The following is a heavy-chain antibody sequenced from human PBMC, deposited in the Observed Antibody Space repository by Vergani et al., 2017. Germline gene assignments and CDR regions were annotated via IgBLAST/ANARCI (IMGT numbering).Heavy chain of an antibody. D-gene: IGHD2-2*01. J-gene: IGHJ6*03. CDR2: IYHSGST. CDR3: ARAGYCSSTSCSYMDV. CDR1: GYSISSGYY. Sequence: QVQLQESGPGLVKPSETLSLTCAVSGYSISSGYYWGWIRQPPGKGLEWIGSIYHSGSTNYNPSLKSRVTISVDTSKNQFSLKLSSVTAADTAVYYCARAGYCSSTSCSYMDVWGKGTTVTVSS. V-gene: IGHV4-38-2*01.